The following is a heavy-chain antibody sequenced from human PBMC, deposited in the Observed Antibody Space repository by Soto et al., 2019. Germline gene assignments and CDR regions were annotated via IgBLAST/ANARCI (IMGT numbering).Heavy chain of an antibody. J-gene: IGHJ3*02. CDR3: ARGSIAPGGFDI. D-gene: IGHD2-15*01. V-gene: IGHV1-69*13. CDR1: GGTFTSYA. Sequence: ASVKVSCKASGGTFTSYAISWVRQAPGQGLEWMGGIIPIFGTANYAQKFQGRVTITADEPTSTAYMELSSLRSEDTAVYYCARGSIAPGGFDIWGQGTMVTVSS. CDR2: IIPIFGTA.